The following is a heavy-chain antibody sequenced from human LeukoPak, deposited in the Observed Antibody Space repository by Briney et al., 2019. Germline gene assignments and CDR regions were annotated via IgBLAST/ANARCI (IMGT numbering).Heavy chain of an antibody. CDR2: IYYDGIT. Sequence: PSETLSLTCTVSGGSISNYNWNWIRQSPGKGLEWIGYIYYDGITNYTPSLTSGVTISIDTSKNQFSLKLTSVTAADTAVYYCARLRGDYLLYYYYGMDVWGQGTTVTVSS. CDR1: GGSISNYN. D-gene: IGHD4-17*01. V-gene: IGHV4-59*01. J-gene: IGHJ6*02. CDR3: ARLRGDYLLYYYYGMDV.